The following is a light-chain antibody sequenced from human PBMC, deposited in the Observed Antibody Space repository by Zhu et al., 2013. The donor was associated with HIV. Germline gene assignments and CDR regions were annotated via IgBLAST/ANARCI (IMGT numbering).Light chain of an antibody. CDR1: QSVSSRS. J-gene: IGKJ4*01. CDR2: GAS. CDR3: QQYGSSPLT. Sequence: DIVLTQSPGTLSLSPGERATLSCRASQSVSSRSLAWYRQKPGQPPSLLIYGASSRATGIPDRFSGSGSGTDFSLTISRLEPEDFAVYYCQQYGSSPLTFGGGTKVEIK. V-gene: IGKV3-20*01.